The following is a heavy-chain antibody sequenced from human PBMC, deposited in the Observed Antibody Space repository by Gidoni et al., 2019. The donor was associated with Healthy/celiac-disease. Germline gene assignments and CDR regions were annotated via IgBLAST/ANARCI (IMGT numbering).Heavy chain of an antibody. D-gene: IGHD4-17*01. CDR1: GGSISSYY. J-gene: IGHJ5*02. CDR2: IYYSGST. V-gene: IGHV4-59*01. Sequence: QVQLQESGPGLVKPSETLSLTCTVSGGSISSYYWSWIRQPPGKGLEWIGYIYYSGSTNYNPSLKSRVTISVDTSKNQFSLKLSSVTAADTAVYYCARGATVTTFNFFDPWGQGTLVTVSS. CDR3: ARGATVTTFNFFDP.